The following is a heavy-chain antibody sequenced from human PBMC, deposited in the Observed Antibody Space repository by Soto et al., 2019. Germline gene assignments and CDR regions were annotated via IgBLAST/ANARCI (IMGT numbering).Heavy chain of an antibody. CDR3: ARVVVAATGKDNWFDP. D-gene: IGHD2-15*01. CDR2: IYYSGST. CDR1: GGSISSYY. V-gene: IGHV4-59*01. J-gene: IGHJ5*02. Sequence: SETLSLTCTVSGGSISSYYWSWIRQPPGKGLEWIGYIYYSGSTNYNPSLKSRVTISVDTSKNQFSLKLSSVTAADTAVYYCARVVVAATGKDNWFDPWGQGTLVTVSS.